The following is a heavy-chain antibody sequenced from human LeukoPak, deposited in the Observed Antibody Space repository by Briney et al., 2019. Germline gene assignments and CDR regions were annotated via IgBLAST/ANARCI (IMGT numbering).Heavy chain of an antibody. CDR1: GFTFSTYW. CDR2: LNEDGSRT. CDR3: ARGPPGFYGTDV. D-gene: IGHD1-14*01. V-gene: IGHV3-74*01. J-gene: IGHJ6*02. Sequence: PGGSLRLSCAASGFTFSTYWMHWVRQAPGEALVWVSRLNEDGSRTIYADSVKGRFTISRDNAKNTLYLQMNSLRAEDTALYYCARGPPGFYGTDVWGQGTTVTVSS.